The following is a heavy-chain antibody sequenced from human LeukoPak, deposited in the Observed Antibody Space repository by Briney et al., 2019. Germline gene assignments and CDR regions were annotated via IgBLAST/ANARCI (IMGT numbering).Heavy chain of an antibody. Sequence: PSETLSLTCAVYGGSFSGYYWSWIRQPPGKGLEWIGEINHIGSTNYNASLKSRVIISVDMSKNQFSLTLTSVTAADTAVYYCARGLSGSYYGDHFDFWGQGTLVTVSS. J-gene: IGHJ4*02. V-gene: IGHV4-34*01. D-gene: IGHD1-26*01. CDR1: GGSFSGYY. CDR3: ARGLSGSYYGDHFDF. CDR2: INHIGST.